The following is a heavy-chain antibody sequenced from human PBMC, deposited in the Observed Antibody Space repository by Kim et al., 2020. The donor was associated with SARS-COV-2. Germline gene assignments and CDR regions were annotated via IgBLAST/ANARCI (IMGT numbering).Heavy chain of an antibody. CDR1: GFTFGDYG. Sequence: GSLRLSCITSGFTFGDYGMSWVRQAPGKGLEWLGFIRRESYGGSSEYAAAMKGRVTISRDDFESIAYLQLNSLRSEDTAVYYCTRDYGMDVWGQGTTVTVSS. CDR2: IRRESYGGSS. CDR3: TRDYGMDV. V-gene: IGHV3-49*04. J-gene: IGHJ6*02.